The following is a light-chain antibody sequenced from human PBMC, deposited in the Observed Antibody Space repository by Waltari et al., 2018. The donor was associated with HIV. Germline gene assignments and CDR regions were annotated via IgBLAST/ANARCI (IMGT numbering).Light chain of an antibody. CDR1: RLYTGSNY. V-gene: IGLV1-47*01. J-gene: IGLJ2*01. CDR2: WHY. CDR3: AAWVDSRFVV. Sequence: QSVLTQPPSASGTPGHRVTTTCSGSRLYTGSNYVSWFQQLPGQPPKLLISWHYQRPSGVPDRFSGSKSGTSASLGISGLRSEDEADYYCAAWVDSRFVVFGGGTKLTVL.